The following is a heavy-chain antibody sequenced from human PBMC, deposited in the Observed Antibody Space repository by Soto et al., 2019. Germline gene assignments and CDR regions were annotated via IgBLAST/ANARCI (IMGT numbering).Heavy chain of an antibody. CDR2: IYYSGST. Sequence: SETLSLTCTVSGGSISSGGYYWSWIRQHPGKGLEWIGYIYYSGSTYYNPSLKSRVTISVDTSKNQFSLKLSSVTAADTAVYYCARERARITGTSWHAFDIWGQGTMVTVSS. V-gene: IGHV4-31*02. CDR3: ARERARITGTSWHAFDI. J-gene: IGHJ3*02. D-gene: IGHD1-20*01. CDR1: GGSISSGGYY.